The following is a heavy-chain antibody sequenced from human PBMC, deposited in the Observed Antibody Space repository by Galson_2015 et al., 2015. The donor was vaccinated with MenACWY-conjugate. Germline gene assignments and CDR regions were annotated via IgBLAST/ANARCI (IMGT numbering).Heavy chain of an antibody. D-gene: IGHD6-13*01. CDR2: IYPGDSDT. CDR3: AKRDGSWPDTFDF. V-gene: IGHV5-51*01. CDR1: GYTFGSYW. J-gene: IGHJ3*01. Sequence: QSGAEVKNPGESLKISCKGSGYTFGSYWIGWVRQMPGKGLEWMGIIYPGDSDTTYSPSFQGQVTISVDKSINTAYLQWSSLKASDTAMYYCAKRDGSWPDTFDFWGQGTMLAVSS.